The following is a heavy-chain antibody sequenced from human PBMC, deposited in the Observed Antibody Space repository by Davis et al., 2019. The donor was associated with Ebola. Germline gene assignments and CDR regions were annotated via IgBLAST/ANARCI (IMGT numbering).Heavy chain of an antibody. CDR3: ARDAFSLSRYDTEDH. J-gene: IGHJ4*02. CDR2: ISGSATST. CDR1: GFSVGSNY. D-gene: IGHD3-9*01. Sequence: GESLKISCAASGFSVGSNYMTWVRQAPGKGLEWVSYISGSATSTFYADSVKGRFTISRDNARDSLYLQMDSLRVEDTAIYYCARDAFSLSRYDTEDHWGQGTLVTVSS. V-gene: IGHV3-48*04.